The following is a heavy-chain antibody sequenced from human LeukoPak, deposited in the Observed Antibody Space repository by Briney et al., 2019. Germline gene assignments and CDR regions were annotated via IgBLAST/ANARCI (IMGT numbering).Heavy chain of an antibody. J-gene: IGHJ5*02. V-gene: IGHV4-39*01. CDR1: GGSISSSSYY. D-gene: IGHD5-18*01. CDR2: IYYSGST. CDR3: ARRAGGYSYGYRFSWFDP. Sequence: SETLSLTCTVSGGSISSSSYYWGWIRQPPGKGLEWIGSIYYSGSTYHNPSLKRRVTISVDTSKNQFSLKLSSVTAADTAVYYCARRAGGYSYGYRFSWFDPWGQGTLVTVSS.